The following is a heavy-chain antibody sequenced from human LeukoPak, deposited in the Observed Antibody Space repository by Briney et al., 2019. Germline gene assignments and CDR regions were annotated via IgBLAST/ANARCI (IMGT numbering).Heavy chain of an antibody. D-gene: IGHD2-2*02. CDR2: ISGSGGST. V-gene: IGHV3-23*01. J-gene: IGHJ4*02. Sequence: PGGSLRLSCAASGFTFSSYWMHWVRQAPGKGLEWVSAISGSGGSTYYADSVKGRFTISRDNSKNTLYLQMNSLRAEDTAVYYCAKEGIVVVPAAILRWGDFDYWGQGTLVTVSS. CDR3: AKEGIVVVPAAILRWGDFDY. CDR1: GFTFSSYW.